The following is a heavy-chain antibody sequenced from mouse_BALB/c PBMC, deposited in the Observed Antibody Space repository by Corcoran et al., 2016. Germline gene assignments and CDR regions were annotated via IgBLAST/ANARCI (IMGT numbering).Heavy chain of an antibody. J-gene: IGHJ4*01. CDR1: GYSITSGFY. V-gene: IGHV3-6*02. Sequence: DVQLQESGPGLVKPSQSLSLTCSVNGYSITSGFYWNWIRQFPGNKLEWMGYISYDGSNNYNPSLKNRISITRDTSKNQFFLKLNSVTTEDTATYYCATYYGNYYAMDYWGQGTSVTVSS. D-gene: IGHD2-10*01. CDR2: ISYDGSN. CDR3: ATYYGNYYAMDY.